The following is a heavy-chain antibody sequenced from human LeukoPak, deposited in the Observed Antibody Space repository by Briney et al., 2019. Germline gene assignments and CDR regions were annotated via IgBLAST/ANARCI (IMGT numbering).Heavy chain of an antibody. CDR1: GYTFTSYA. CDR3: ARDYYYDSSRRYFDL. J-gene: IGHJ2*01. CDR2: IIPIFGTA. D-gene: IGHD3-22*01. V-gene: IGHV1-69*13. Sequence: GASVKVSCKASGYTFTSYAISWVRQAPGQGLEWMGGIIPIFGTANYAQKFQGRVTITADESTSTAYMELSSLRSEDTAVYYCARDYYYDSSRRYFDLWGRGTLVTVSS.